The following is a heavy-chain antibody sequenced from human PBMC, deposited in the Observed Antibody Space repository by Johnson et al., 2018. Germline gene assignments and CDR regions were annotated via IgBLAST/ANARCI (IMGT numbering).Heavy chain of an antibody. V-gene: IGHV3-33*01. CDR1: GFTFSSYV. CDR2: IWFDGSNK. CDR3: ARGAYYDSSGYYARSMGAFDI. Sequence: QVQLVQSGGGVVQPGRSLRLSCAASGFTFSSYVMHWVRQAPGKGLEWVAVIWFDGSNKYYADSVKGRFTISRDNSKNTLYLQMNSLRAEDTAVYYCARGAYYDSSGYYARSMGAFDIWGQGTMVTVSS. D-gene: IGHD3-22*01. J-gene: IGHJ3*02.